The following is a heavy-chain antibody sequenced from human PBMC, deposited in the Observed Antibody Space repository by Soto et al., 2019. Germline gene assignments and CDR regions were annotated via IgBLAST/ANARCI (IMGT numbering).Heavy chain of an antibody. CDR1: GYTFNNYG. V-gene: IGHV1-18*01. CDR2: INAYNGHT. CDR3: ARAMAPDHYDH. J-gene: IGHJ4*01. Sequence: QVQLVQSGAEVKQPGASVKVSCKASGYTFNNYGITWVRQAPGQGLEWMGWINAYNGHTNYAQKFQDRVAKTTDTSTRTVYMELRSLRSDDTAVIYCARAMAPDHYDHWGQGTLVTVSS.